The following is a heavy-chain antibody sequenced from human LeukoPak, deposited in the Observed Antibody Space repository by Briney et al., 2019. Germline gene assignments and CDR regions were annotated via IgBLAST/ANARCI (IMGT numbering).Heavy chain of an antibody. J-gene: IGHJ4*02. D-gene: IGHD3-16*01. CDR3: VTGARGIGFDY. V-gene: IGHV1-69*13. CDR1: GYTFTGYY. Sequence: SVKVSCKASGYTFTGYYMHWVRQAPGQGLEWMGGIIPIFGTANYAQKFQGRVTITADESTSTAYMELRSLRSDDTAVYYCVTGARGIGFDYWGQGTLVTVSS. CDR2: IIPIFGTA.